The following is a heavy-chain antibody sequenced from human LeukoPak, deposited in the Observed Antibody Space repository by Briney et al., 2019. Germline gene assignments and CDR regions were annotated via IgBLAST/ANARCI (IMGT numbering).Heavy chain of an antibody. Sequence: ASVKVSCKASDYTFTSYGISWVRQAPGQGLEWMGWISAYNGNTNYAQKLQGRVTMTTDTSTSTAYMELRSLRSDDTAVYYCARDASAYCGGDCPGGYFDYWGQGTLVTVSS. CDR3: ARDASAYCGGDCPGGYFDY. CDR1: DYTFTSYG. CDR2: ISAYNGNT. J-gene: IGHJ4*02. V-gene: IGHV1-18*01. D-gene: IGHD2-21*02.